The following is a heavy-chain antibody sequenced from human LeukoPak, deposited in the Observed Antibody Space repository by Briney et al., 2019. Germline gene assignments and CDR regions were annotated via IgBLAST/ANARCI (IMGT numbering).Heavy chain of an antibody. Sequence: GASVKVSCKASGYTFTSYYMHWVRQAPGQGLEWMGIINPSGGSTSYAQKFQGRVTTTRDTSTSTVYMELSSLRSEDTAVYYCARAIGCSSTSCPYTYYYYGMDVWGKGTTVTVSS. V-gene: IGHV1-46*01. CDR2: INPSGGST. J-gene: IGHJ6*04. CDR3: ARAIGCSSTSCPYTYYYYGMDV. CDR1: GYTFTSYY. D-gene: IGHD2-2*01.